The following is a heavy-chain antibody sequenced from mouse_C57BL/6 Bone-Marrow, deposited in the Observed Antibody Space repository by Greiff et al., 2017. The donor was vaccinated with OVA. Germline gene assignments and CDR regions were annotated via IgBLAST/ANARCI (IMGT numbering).Heavy chain of an antibody. D-gene: IGHD1-1*01. CDR2: IYPRSGNT. J-gene: IGHJ1*03. V-gene: IGHV1-81*01. CDR1: GYTFTSYG. Sequence: LMESGAELARPGASVKLSCKASGYTFTSYGISWVKQRTGQGLEWIGEIYPRSGNTYYNEKFKGKATLTADKSSSTAYMELRSLTSEDSAVYFCARHYYGSLWYFDVWGTGTTVTVSS. CDR3: ARHYYGSLWYFDV.